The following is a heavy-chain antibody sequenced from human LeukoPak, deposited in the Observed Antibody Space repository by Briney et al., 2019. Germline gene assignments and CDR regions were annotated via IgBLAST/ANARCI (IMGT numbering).Heavy chain of an antibody. CDR1: GFTFSSYA. D-gene: IGHD2-2*01. CDR3: ARDMSPQVVPYAIVADS. J-gene: IGHJ4*02. Sequence: GGSLRLSCAASGFTFSSYAMHWVRQAPGKGLEWVSAISGSGSTYYADSVKGRFTISRDNSKNTLYLQMNSLRAEDTAVYYCARDMSPQVVPYAIVADSWGQGTLVTVST. V-gene: IGHV3-23*01. CDR2: ISGSGST.